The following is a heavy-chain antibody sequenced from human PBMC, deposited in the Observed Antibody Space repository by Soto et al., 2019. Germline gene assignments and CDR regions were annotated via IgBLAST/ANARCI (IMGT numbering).Heavy chain of an antibody. J-gene: IGHJ5*02. D-gene: IGHD1-26*01. V-gene: IGHV4-39*01. CDR1: GGSISSSSYY. CDR2: IYYSGST. Sequence: PSETLSLTCTVSGGSISSSSYYWGWIRQPPGKGLEWIGSIYYSGSTYYNPSLKSRVTISVDTSKNQFSLKLSSVTAADTAVYYCARRIRGSYYWFDPWGQGTLVTVSS. CDR3: ARRIRGSYYWFDP.